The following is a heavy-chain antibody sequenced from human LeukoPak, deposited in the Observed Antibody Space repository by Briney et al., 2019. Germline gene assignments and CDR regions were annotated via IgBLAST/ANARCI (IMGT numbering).Heavy chain of an antibody. J-gene: IGHJ4*02. CDR3: ASGYYSSGWDYYVPSDY. Sequence: ASVKVSCTASGYTFTIYDINWVRQATGQGLEWMGWMNPNSGNTGYAQKFQGRVTMTRNTSISTAYMELSSLRSEDTAVYYCASGYYSSGWDYYVPSDYWGRGTLVTVSS. D-gene: IGHD6-19*01. V-gene: IGHV1-8*01. CDR2: MNPNSGNT. CDR1: GYTFTIYD.